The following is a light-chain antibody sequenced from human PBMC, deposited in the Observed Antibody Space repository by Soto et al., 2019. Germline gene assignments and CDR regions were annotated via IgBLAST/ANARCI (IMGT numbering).Light chain of an antibody. J-gene: IGKJ2*01. CDR1: QSISNW. V-gene: IGKV1-5*01. CDR3: QQYSSYYT. Sequence: DLQMTQSPSTLSVSVGDRVTITCRASQSISNWLAWYQQKPGKAPKLLIYDASNLESGVSSRFSGSGFGTEFTLTISSLQPDDFATYHCQQYSSYYTFGQGTKLEIK. CDR2: DAS.